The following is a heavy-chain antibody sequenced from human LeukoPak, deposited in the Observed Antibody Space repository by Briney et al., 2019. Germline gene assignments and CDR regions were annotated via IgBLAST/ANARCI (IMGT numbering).Heavy chain of an antibody. CDR1: GYTFTDYY. J-gene: IGHJ3*02. CDR3: ARRYSGNQGAAFDI. V-gene: IGHV1-46*01. Sequence: ASVKVSCKASGYTFTDYYMLWVRQAPGQGLEWMGTVNPGGGGTRYAQRFQDRVTMTRDMSTSTVYMELSNLRSEDTAVFYCARRYSGNQGAAFDIWGQGTMVTVSS. D-gene: IGHD1-26*01. CDR2: VNPGGGGT.